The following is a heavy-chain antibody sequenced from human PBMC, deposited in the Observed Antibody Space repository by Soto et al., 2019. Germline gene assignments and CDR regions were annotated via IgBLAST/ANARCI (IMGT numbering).Heavy chain of an antibody. CDR1: GGSTSSYY. V-gene: IGHV4-59*01. Sequence: PSETLSLTCTVSGGSTSSYYWSWIRQPPGKGLEWIGYIYYSGSTNYNPSLKSRVTISVDTSKNQFSLKLSSVTAADTAVYYCARDLGYGSGTSTPWFDPWGQGTLVTVSS. J-gene: IGHJ5*02. D-gene: IGHD3-10*01. CDR2: IYYSGST. CDR3: ARDLGYGSGTSTPWFDP.